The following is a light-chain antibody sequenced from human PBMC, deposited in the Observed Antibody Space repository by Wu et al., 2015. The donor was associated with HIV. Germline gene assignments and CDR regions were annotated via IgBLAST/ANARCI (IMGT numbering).Light chain of an antibody. CDR2: KAS. CDR3: QQYSNYWT. CDR1: QNIDSW. J-gene: IGKJ1*01. V-gene: IGKV1-5*03. Sequence: QSPSTLSASVGDRVTITCRASQNIDSWLAWYQQKPGKAPKLLIYKASNLESGVPSRFSGSGSGTEFTLTISSLQPDDFATYYCQQYSNYWTFGQGTRVEVK.